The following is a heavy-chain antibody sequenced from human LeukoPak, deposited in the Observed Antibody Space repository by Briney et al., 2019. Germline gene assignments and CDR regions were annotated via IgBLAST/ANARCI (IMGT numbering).Heavy chain of an antibody. CDR1: GFTFDDYG. D-gene: IGHD1-20*01. J-gene: IGHJ4*02. Sequence: GGSLRLSCAASGFTFDDYGMGWVRQAPGKGLEWVSGINWNGGSTGYADSVKGRFTISRDNAKNSLYLQVNSLRAEDTALYYCARGAITGTFDYWGQGTLVTVSS. CDR3: ARGAITGTFDY. CDR2: INWNGGST. V-gene: IGHV3-20*04.